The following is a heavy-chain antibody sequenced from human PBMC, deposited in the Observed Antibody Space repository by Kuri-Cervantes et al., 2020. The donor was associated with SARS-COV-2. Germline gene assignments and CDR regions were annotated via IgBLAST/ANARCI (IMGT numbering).Heavy chain of an antibody. CDR1: GGSISSYY. Sequence: GSLRLSCTVSGGSISSYYWSWIRQPPGKELEWIGYIYYSGSTNYNPSLKSRVTISVDTSKNQFSLKLSSVTAADTAVDYCARGSWNYPFDYWGQGTLVTVSS. CDR3: ARGSWNYPFDY. CDR2: IYYSGST. J-gene: IGHJ4*02. D-gene: IGHD1-7*01. V-gene: IGHV4-59*01.